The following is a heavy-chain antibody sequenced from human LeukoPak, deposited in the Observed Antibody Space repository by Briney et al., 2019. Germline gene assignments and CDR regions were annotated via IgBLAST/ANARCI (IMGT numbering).Heavy chain of an antibody. Sequence: GGSLRLSCAASGFTFRSYAMSWVRQAPGKGLEWVSCISGSGDSTYKADSVKGRFTISRDNSKNTVYLQMNSLRAEDTAVYYCARSLGYCSAGSCFPFDYWGQGTLVTVSS. D-gene: IGHD2-15*01. CDR2: ISGSGDST. CDR1: GFTFRSYA. J-gene: IGHJ4*02. V-gene: IGHV3-23*01. CDR3: ARSLGYCSAGSCFPFDY.